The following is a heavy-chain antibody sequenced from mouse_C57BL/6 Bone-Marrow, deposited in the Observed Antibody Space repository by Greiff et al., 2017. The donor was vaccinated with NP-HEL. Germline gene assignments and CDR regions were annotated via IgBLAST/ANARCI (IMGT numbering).Heavy chain of an antibody. CDR3: ARPSFITTVVDYAMDY. CDR2: IDPSDSET. D-gene: IGHD1-1*01. CDR1: GYTFTSYW. Sequence: VQLQQPGAELVRPGSSVKLSCKASGYTFTSYWMHWVKQRPIQGLEWIGNIDPSDSETHYNQKFKDKATLTVDKSSSTAYMQLSSLTSEDSAVYYCARPSFITTVVDYAMDYWGQGTSVTVSS. V-gene: IGHV1-52*01. J-gene: IGHJ4*01.